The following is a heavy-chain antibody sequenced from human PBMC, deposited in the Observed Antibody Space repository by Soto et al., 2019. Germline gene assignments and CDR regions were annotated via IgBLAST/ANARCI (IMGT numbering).Heavy chain of an antibody. Sequence: QVQLQQWGAGLLKPSETLSLTCAVYGGSFSGYYWSWIRQPPGKGLEWIGEINHSGSTNYNPSLKSRVTISVDTPKNQFSLKLSSVTAADTAVYYCARAEFVVVGRNWFDPWGQGTLVTVSS. CDR3: ARAEFVVVGRNWFDP. J-gene: IGHJ5*02. D-gene: IGHD2-2*01. CDR2: INHSGST. V-gene: IGHV4-34*01. CDR1: GGSFSGYY.